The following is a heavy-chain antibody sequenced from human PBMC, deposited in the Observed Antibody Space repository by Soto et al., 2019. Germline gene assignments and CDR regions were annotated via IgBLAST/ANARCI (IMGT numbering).Heavy chain of an antibody. V-gene: IGHV4-30-2*01. CDR1: GGSISSGGSS. J-gene: IGHJ4*02. Sequence: QLQLQESGSGLVKPSQTLSLTCAVSGGSISSGGSSWSWIRQPPGKGLECIGYIYHSGSTYYNPSLKSRVTISVDRSKNQFSLKLSSVTAADTAVYYCASLKQGGGFGYWGQGTLVTVSS. CDR3: ASLKQGGGFGY. D-gene: IGHD3-16*01. CDR2: IYHSGST.